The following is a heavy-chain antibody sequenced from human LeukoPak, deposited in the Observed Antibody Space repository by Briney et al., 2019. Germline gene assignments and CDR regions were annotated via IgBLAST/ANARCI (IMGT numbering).Heavy chain of an antibody. J-gene: IGHJ6*03. CDR2: IYYSGST. CDR1: GGSIGSYY. Sequence: PSETLSLTCTVSGGSIGSYYWSWIRQPPGKGLEWIGYIYYSGSTNYNPSLKSRVTISVDTSKNQFSLKLSSVTAADTAVYYCARGLAPGWGYYHYYMDVWGKGTTVTISS. CDR3: ARGLAPGWGYYHYYMDV. D-gene: IGHD6-19*01. V-gene: IGHV4-59*01.